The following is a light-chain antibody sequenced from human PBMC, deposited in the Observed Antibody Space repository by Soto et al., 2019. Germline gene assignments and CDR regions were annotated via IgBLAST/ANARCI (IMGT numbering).Light chain of an antibody. J-gene: IGKJ2*02. CDR3: QQYNNWPPLST. CDR1: QSVSSN. CDR2: GAS. V-gene: IGKV3-15*01. Sequence: EIVMTQSPATLSVSPGERATLSCRASQSVSSNLAWYQQKPGQAPWLLIYGASTRATGIPARFSGSGSGTEFTLTISSLQSEDFAVYYCQQYNNWPPLSTFGQGTKLEIK.